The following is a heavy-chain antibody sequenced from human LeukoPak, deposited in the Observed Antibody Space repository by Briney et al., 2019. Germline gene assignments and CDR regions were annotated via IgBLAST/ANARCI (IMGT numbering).Heavy chain of an antibody. CDR1: GFTFSSYE. Sequence: GGSLRLSCAASGFTFSSYEMSWVRQAPGKGLEWISYISGSEKTIVYADSVKGRFTISRDSARNSLFLQMNSLRVEDRAVYYCARGHPGAFDIWGQGTMVTVSS. J-gene: IGHJ3*02. CDR3: ARGHPGAFDI. CDR2: ISGSEKTI. V-gene: IGHV3-48*03.